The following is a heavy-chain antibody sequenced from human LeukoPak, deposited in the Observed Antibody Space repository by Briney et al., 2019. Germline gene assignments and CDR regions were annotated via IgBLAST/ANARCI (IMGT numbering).Heavy chain of an antibody. Sequence: EGSVRVSCAVFGITLTGLSMGWVRQAPGKGLESVGGFAPEGGEAIYAQQFQGRLTMTEDTTTDTPYMELSSLTSEDTAVYYCTTGRRYQLYDYWGQGTLVTVSS. D-gene: IGHD1-1*01. J-gene: IGHJ4*02. CDR2: FAPEGGEA. CDR3: TTGRRYQLYDY. CDR1: GITLTGLS. V-gene: IGHV1-24*01.